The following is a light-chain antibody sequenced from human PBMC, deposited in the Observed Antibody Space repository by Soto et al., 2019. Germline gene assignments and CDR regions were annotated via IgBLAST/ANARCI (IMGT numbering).Light chain of an antibody. CDR2: SND. CDR3: SAWDDRLNGHLV. J-gene: IGLJ2*01. CDR1: TSNIGSHS. V-gene: IGLV1-44*01. Sequence: QSVLIQPPSVSGAPGQTVTIPCAGSTSNIGSHSVNWYKQLPGSAPKVVILSNDERPSGVPDRISGSKSGTSASLAISGLQLEDEADYCCSAWDDRLNGHLVFGGGTKVTVL.